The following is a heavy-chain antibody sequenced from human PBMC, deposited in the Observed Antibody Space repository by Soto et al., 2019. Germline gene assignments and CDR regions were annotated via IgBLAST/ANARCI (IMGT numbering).Heavy chain of an antibody. Sequence: ASVKVSCKASGYTFTDYAIHWVRQAPGQSLQWMGWINTGTGDRKYSQKFQGRVTLTSDTSATTAYMELSSLRVEDTAVYYCAGDDWGPAHLRGQGTLVTVSS. CDR3: AGDDWGPAHL. CDR1: GYTFTDYA. CDR2: INTGTGDR. D-gene: IGHD2-2*01. V-gene: IGHV1-3*04. J-gene: IGHJ4*02.